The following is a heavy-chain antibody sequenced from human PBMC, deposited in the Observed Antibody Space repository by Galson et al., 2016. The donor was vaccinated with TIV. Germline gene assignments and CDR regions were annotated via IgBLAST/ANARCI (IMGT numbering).Heavy chain of an antibody. CDR1: GGSTSSYY. CDR3: AREGSADYDWGRAHFDY. V-gene: IGHV4-59*12. D-gene: IGHD3-16*01. CDR2: IYHTGNT. J-gene: IGHJ4*02. Sequence: ETLSLTCTVSGGSTSSYYWTWIRQPPGKGLEWIGYIYHTGNTIYNPSLKSRVAISLDTSKNQFSRKLSSVTAADTALYYCAREGSADYDWGRAHFDYWGQGTLFTVSS.